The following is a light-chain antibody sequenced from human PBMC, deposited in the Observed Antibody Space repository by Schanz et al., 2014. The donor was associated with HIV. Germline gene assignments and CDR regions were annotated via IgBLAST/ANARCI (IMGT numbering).Light chain of an antibody. J-gene: IGKJ3*01. Sequence: EIVMTQSPATLSVSPGERATLSCRASQSVSSKLAWYQQKPGQAPRLLIYGASNRATGIPARFSGSGSGTDFTLTISRLEPEDFAVYYCQHYGSSFGPGTKVDLK. CDR1: QSVSSK. CDR2: GAS. CDR3: QHYGSS. V-gene: IGKV3-20*01.